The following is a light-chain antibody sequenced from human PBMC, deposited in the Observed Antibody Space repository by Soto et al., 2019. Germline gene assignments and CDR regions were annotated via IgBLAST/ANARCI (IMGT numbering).Light chain of an antibody. CDR3: LQHNSYPYT. CDR1: QGIRNE. V-gene: IGKV1-17*01. Sequence: DIQMTQSPSSLSASVGDRVTITCRASQGIRNELGWFQQKPGKAPKRLIYTVSSLQSGVPSRFSGSGSGTEFTLTISSLQPEDFATYYCLQHNSYPYTFGQGTKLEIK. CDR2: TVS. J-gene: IGKJ2*01.